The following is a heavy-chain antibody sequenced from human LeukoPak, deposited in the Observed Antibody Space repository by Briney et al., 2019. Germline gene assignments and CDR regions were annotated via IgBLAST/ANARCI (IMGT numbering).Heavy chain of an antibody. CDR3: ARREQLVLNYYYYGMDV. J-gene: IGHJ6*02. CDR1: GGTFSSYA. V-gene: IGHV1-69*13. D-gene: IGHD6-6*01. CDR2: IIPIYGTA. Sequence: GASVKVSCKASGGTFSSYAITWVRQAPGQGLEWMGGIIPIYGTANYAQKFQGRVTITADESTYTAYMELSSLRSEDTAVYYCARREQLVLNYYYYGMDVWGQGTTVTVSS.